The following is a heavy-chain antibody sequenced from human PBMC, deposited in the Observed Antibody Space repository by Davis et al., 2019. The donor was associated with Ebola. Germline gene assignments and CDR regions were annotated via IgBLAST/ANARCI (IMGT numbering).Heavy chain of an antibody. J-gene: IGHJ6*02. CDR3: ARSCSGWCLDYYYYGMDV. Sequence: SCTVSGGSISSGGYYWSWIRQHPGKGLEWIGYIYYSGSTYYNPSLKSRVTISVDTSKNQFSLKLSSVTAADTAVYYCARSCSGWCLDYYYYGMDVWGQGTTVTVSS. CDR2: IYYSGST. CDR1: GGSISSGGYY. D-gene: IGHD6-19*01. V-gene: IGHV4-31*02.